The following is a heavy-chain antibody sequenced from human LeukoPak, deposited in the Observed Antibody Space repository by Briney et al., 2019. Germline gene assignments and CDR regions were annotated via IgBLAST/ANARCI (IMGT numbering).Heavy chain of an antibody. CDR3: GGGVGLPFDY. V-gene: IGHV4-34*01. CDR2: INHSGST. CDR1: GGSFSGYY. J-gene: IGHJ4*02. Sequence: SETLSLTCAVYGGSFSGYYWSWIRQPPGKGLEWIGEINHSGSTNYNPSLKSRVTISVDTSKNQFSLKLSSVTAADTAVYYCGGGVGLPFDYWGQGTLVTVSS. D-gene: IGHD2-15*01.